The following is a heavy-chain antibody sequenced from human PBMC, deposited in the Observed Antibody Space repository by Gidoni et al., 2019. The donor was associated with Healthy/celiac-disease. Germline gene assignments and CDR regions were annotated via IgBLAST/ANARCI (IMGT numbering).Heavy chain of an antibody. D-gene: IGHD2-15*01. CDR1: GFPFSTYS. V-gene: IGHV3-21*01. J-gene: IGHJ1*01. Sequence: EVQLVASGGGLVKPGGSLRLSCAASGFPFSTYSMNWVRQAPGKGLGWVSSISSSSSNIYYGDSVKGRLTMTRENAKNSLHLKMKRLRAENTVVYYGAGSYCGSRCYAGDFQDWGQGTLVTVSS. CDR3: AGSYCGSRCYAGDFQD. CDR2: ISSSSSNI.